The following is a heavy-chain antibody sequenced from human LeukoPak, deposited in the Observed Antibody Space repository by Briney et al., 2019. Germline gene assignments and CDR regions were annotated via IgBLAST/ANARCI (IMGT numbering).Heavy chain of an antibody. V-gene: IGHV1-18*01. Sequence: ASVKVSCKASGYTFTSYGISWVRQAPGQGLEWMGWISAYNGKTEFAQRFQDRVTMTTDTSMTTAYMELRSLRSDDTAMYYCARDHEDVYGSGSYKLWGQGTRVTVSS. CDR3: ARDHEDVYGSGSYKL. CDR1: GYTFTSYG. CDR2: ISAYNGKT. J-gene: IGHJ4*02. D-gene: IGHD3-10*01.